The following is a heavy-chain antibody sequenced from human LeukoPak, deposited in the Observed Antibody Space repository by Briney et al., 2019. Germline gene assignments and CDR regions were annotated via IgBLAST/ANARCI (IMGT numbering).Heavy chain of an antibody. Sequence: GGSLRLSCAASGFTFSSYAMSWVRQAPGKGLEWVANIKTDGSLTYYVDSVKGRFTISRDNAKNSLYLQMNSLRAEDTAVYYCARDLVPYYDILTGYWGYWGQGTLVTVSS. D-gene: IGHD3-9*01. CDR2: IKTDGSLT. CDR3: ARDLVPYYDILTGYWGY. V-gene: IGHV3-7*01. J-gene: IGHJ4*02. CDR1: GFTFSSYA.